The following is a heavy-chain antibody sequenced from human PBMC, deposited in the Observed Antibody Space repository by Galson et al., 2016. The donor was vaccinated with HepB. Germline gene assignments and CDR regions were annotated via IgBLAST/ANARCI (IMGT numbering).Heavy chain of an antibody. J-gene: IGHJ4*02. D-gene: IGHD3-22*01. V-gene: IGHV4-59*13. Sequence: SETLSLTCTVSGGSISSYSWSWIRQPPGKGLEWIGYIYNSGRTNYNPSLKSRVTISVDTSKNQFYLNLRSVTAADTAVYYCARDRDSSSYYSLDYWGQGTQVIVSS. CDR1: GGSISSYS. CDR3: ARDRDSSSYYSLDY. CDR2: IYNSGRT.